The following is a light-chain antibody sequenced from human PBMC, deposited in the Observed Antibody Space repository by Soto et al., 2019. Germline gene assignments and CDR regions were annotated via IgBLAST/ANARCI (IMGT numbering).Light chain of an antibody. CDR3: AAWDDSLNGVV. CDR1: SSNIGRNN. Sequence: QSVLTQPPSASGTPGQRLTMSCSGSSSNIGRNNVNWYQQLPGTAPKLLIFSNIQRPSGVPDRISASKSGTSASLAISGLQSQDEADYYCAAWDDSLNGVVFGAGTKLTVL. CDR2: SNI. J-gene: IGLJ1*01. V-gene: IGLV1-44*01.